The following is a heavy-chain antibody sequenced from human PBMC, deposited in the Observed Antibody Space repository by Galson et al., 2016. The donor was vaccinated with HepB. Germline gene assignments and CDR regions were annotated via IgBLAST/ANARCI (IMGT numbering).Heavy chain of an antibody. CDR2: ISYDGRNK. D-gene: IGHD2-15*01. V-gene: IGHV3-30*18. CDR3: AKDERLWWQPLLLGGAFDI. J-gene: IGHJ3*02. Sequence: SLRLSCAASGFTFSNYGMHWVRQAPGKGLEWVALISYDGRNKYYADSVKGRFTISRDNSKNTLYLQMNSLRPEDTAVYYCAKDERLWWQPLLLGGAFDIWGQGTMVTVSS. CDR1: GFTFSNYG.